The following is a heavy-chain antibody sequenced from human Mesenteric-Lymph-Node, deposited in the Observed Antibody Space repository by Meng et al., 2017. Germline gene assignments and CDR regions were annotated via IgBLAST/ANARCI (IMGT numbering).Heavy chain of an antibody. J-gene: IGHJ4*02. CDR2: ISYDGSNK. CDR1: GFTFSSYA. CDR3: AKVNWNDDLGEGY. V-gene: IGHV3-30*04. D-gene: IGHD1-1*01. Sequence: QVQLVEAGGGVVQPGRSLRLSCTASGFTFSSYAMHWVRQAPSKGLEWVAVISYDGSNKYYADSVKGRFTISRDNSKNTLYLQLNSLRAEDTAVYYCAKVNWNDDLGEGYWGQGTLVTVSS.